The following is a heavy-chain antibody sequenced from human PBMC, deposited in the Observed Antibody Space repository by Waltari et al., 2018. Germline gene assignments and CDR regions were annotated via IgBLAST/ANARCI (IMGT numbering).Heavy chain of an antibody. CDR2: INQDGGET. J-gene: IGHJ4*02. V-gene: IGHV3-7*04. D-gene: IGHD6-19*01. Sequence: EVQLVESGGGLVQPGGSLRLSCAASGFTFRSNWIAWVRQAPGEGVEWVANINQDGGETYYVDSVRGRFTISRDNARKSLYLQMDSLRDEDTALYYCARDRGWNTLDYWGQGTLVTVSS. CDR3: ARDRGWNTLDY. CDR1: GFTFRSNW.